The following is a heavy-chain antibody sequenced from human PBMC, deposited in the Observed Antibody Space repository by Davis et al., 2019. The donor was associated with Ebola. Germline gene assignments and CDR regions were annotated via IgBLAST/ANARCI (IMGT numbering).Heavy chain of an antibody. D-gene: IGHD5-12*01. CDR2: INAGNGNT. CDR3: ARDIVATAIDP. V-gene: IGHV1-3*01. Sequence: AASVKVSCKASGYTFTSYAMHWVRQAPGQRLEWMGWINAGNGNTKYSQKFQGRVTMTTDTSTSTAYMELRSLRSDDTAVYYCARDIVATAIDPWGQGTLVTVSS. J-gene: IGHJ5*02. CDR1: GYTFTSYA.